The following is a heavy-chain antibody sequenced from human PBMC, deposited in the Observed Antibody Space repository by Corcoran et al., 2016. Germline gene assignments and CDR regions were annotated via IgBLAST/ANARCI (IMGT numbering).Heavy chain of an antibody. CDR3: AKVSPGGGSYFDY. D-gene: IGHD2-15*01. J-gene: IGHJ4*02. CDR2: ISYDGSNK. Sequence: QVQLVESGGGVVQPGRSLRLSCAASGFTFRSYGMHWVRQAPGKGLEWVAVISYDGSNKYYADSVKGRFTISRDNSKNTLYLQMNSLRAEDTAVYYCAKVSPGGGSYFDYWGQGTLVTVSS. CDR1: GFTFRSYG. V-gene: IGHV3-30*18.